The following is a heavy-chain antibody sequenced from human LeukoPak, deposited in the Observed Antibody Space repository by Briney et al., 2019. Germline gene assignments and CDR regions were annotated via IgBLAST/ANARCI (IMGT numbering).Heavy chain of an antibody. CDR2: ISSSSSYI. V-gene: IGHV3-21*01. D-gene: IGHD3-16*02. Sequence: GGSLRLSCAASGFTFSSYSMNWVRQAPGKGVEGVSSISSSSSYIYYADSVKGRFTISRDNAKNSLYLQMNRLRAEDTAVYYCALQELSLYINDAFDIWGQGTMVTVSS. CDR1: GFTFSSYS. J-gene: IGHJ3*02. CDR3: ALQELSLYINDAFDI.